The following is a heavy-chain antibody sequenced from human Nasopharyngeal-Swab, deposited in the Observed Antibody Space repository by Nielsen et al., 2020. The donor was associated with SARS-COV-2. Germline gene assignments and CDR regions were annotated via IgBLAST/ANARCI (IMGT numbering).Heavy chain of an antibody. Sequence: GRQAPGKGLEWVAVISYDGSNKYYAGSVKGRFTISRDNSKNTLYLQMNSLRAEDTAVYYCAKGGYSGYDPLGMDVWGQGTTVTVSS. CDR3: AKGGYSGYDPLGMDV. V-gene: IGHV3-30*18. J-gene: IGHJ6*02. CDR2: ISYDGSNK. D-gene: IGHD5-12*01.